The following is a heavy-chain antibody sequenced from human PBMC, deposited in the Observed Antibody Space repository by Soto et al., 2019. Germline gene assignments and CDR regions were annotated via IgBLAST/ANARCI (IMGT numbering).Heavy chain of an antibody. J-gene: IGHJ5*02. CDR1: GFSLSTSGVG. Sequence: SGPTLVNPTQTLTLTCTFSGFSLSTSGVGVGWIRQPPGKALEWLALIYWNDDKRYSPSLKSRLTITKDTSKNQVVLTMTNMDPVDTATYYCAHYSSSPRNPNWFDPWGQGTLVTVSS. V-gene: IGHV2-5*01. CDR2: IYWNDDK. D-gene: IGHD6-6*01. CDR3: AHYSSSPRNPNWFDP.